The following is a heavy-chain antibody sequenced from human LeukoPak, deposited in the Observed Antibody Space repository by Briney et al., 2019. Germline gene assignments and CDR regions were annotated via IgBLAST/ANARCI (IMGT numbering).Heavy chain of an antibody. J-gene: IGHJ4*02. V-gene: IGHV3-23*01. Sequence: GGSLRLSCAASGFTFGSYAMSWVRQAPGEGLEWVSTISGSDGHTSYADSVKGRFTISRDNSKNTLWLQMNSLRAEDTAVYYCAKDGGLWVSAHWGDSWGRGTLVTVSS. CDR3: AKDGGLWVSAHWGDS. CDR1: GFTFGSYA. CDR2: ISGSDGHT. D-gene: IGHD7-27*01.